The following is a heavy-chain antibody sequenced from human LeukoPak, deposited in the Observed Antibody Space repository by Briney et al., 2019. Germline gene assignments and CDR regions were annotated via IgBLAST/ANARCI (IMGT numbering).Heavy chain of an antibody. CDR1: GFTFSSYG. Sequence: GGSLRLSCAASGFTFSSYGMSWVRQAPGKGLEWVSAISGSGGSTYYADSVKGRFTISRDNSKNTLYLQMNSLKTEDTAVYYCTTVQPGRRRGDFDYWGQGTLVTVSS. D-gene: IGHD1-26*01. V-gene: IGHV3-23*01. CDR2: ISGSGGST. J-gene: IGHJ4*02. CDR3: TTVQPGRRRGDFDY.